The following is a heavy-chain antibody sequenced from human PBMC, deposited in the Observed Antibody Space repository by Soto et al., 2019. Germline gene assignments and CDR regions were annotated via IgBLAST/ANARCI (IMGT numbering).Heavy chain of an antibody. CDR2: ISYDGSNK. CDR1: GFTFSNYA. Sequence: QVQLVESGGGVVQPGRSLRLSCAASGFTFSNYAIHWVRQAPGKGLEWVAVISYDGSNKYYADSVKGRFTISRDNSKNTLYLQMNSLRAEDTAVYYCARETDASDIWGQGTMVTVSS. J-gene: IGHJ3*02. CDR3: ARETDASDI. V-gene: IGHV3-30-3*01.